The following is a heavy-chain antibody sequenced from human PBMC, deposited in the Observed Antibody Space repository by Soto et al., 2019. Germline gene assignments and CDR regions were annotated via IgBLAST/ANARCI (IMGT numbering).Heavy chain of an antibody. J-gene: IGHJ3*02. D-gene: IGHD5-12*01. CDR3: AKDDATWGQMATIILDAFDI. Sequence: PGVSLRLSCAASGFTFSSYGMQWVRQAPGKGLEWVAVISYDGSNKYYADSVKGRFTISRDNSKNTLYLQMNSLRAEDTAVYYCAKDDATWGQMATIILDAFDIWGQGTMVNVSS. CDR2: ISYDGSNK. CDR1: GFTFSSYG. V-gene: IGHV3-30*18.